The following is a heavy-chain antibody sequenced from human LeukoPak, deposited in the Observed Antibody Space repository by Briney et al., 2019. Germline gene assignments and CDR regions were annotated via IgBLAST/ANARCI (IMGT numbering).Heavy chain of an antibody. CDR1: GYSISSGYY. J-gene: IGHJ2*01. CDR3: AREQDGSSSRLWYFDL. D-gene: IGHD6-13*01. Sequence: PSETLSLTCTVSGYSISSGYYWGWIRQPPGKGLEWIGSIYHSGSTYYNPSLKSRVTISVDTSKNQFSLKLSSVTAADTAAYYCAREQDGSSSRLWYFDLWGRGTLVTVSS. CDR2: IYHSGST. V-gene: IGHV4-38-2*02.